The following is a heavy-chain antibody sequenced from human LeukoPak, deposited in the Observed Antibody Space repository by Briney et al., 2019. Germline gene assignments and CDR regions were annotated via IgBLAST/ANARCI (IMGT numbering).Heavy chain of an antibody. J-gene: IGHJ6*03. CDR2: IKKDGSER. CDR1: GFSFRSYW. D-gene: IGHD2-2*01. CDR3: ARAYGGGPVPAADTKYYYYYMDV. V-gene: IGHV3-7*01. Sequence: PGGSLRLSCAASGFSFRSYWMSWVRRAPGKGLEWVADIKKDGSERYYVDSVKGRFTISRDNAKNSLFLQMNSLRAEDTAVYYCARAYGGGPVPAADTKYYYYYMDVWGKGTTVTVSS.